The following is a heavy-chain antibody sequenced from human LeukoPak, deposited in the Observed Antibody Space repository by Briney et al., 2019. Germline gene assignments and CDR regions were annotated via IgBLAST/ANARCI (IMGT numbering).Heavy chain of an antibody. Sequence: GRSLRLSCAASGFTFDDYAMHWVRQAPGKGLEWVSGISWNSGSIGYADSVKGRFTISRDNAKNSLYLQMNSLRAEDTALYYCAKASFDWLLYSWGQGTLVTVSS. CDR3: AKASFDWLLYS. J-gene: IGHJ4*02. CDR2: ISWNSGSI. D-gene: IGHD3-9*01. CDR1: GFTFDDYA. V-gene: IGHV3-9*01.